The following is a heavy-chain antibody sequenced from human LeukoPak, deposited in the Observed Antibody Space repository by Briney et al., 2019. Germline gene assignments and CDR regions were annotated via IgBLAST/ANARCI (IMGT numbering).Heavy chain of an antibody. CDR3: ANTVSDILTGYYTLPDY. J-gene: IGHJ4*02. CDR1: GFTFSSYA. CDR2: ISGSGGST. D-gene: IGHD3-9*01. V-gene: IGHV3-23*01. Sequence: GGSLRLSCAASGFTFSSYAMSWVRQAPGKGLEWVPAISGSGGSTYYADSVKGRFTISRDNSKNTLYLQMNSLRAEDTAVYYCANTVSDILTGYYTLPDYWGQGTLVTVSS.